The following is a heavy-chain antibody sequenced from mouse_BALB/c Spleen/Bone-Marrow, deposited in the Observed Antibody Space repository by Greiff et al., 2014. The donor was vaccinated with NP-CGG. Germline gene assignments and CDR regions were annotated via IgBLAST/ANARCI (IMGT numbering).Heavy chain of an antibody. CDR2: IYPGDGDT. D-gene: IGHD4-1*01. Sequence: VQLQESGAELVRPGSSVKISCKASGYAFSSYWMNWVKQRPGQGLEWIGQIYPGDGDTNYNGKFKGKATLTADKTSSTAYMQLSSLTSEDSAVYFCARVRNWADYWGQGTTLTVSS. CDR3: ARVRNWADY. CDR1: GYAFSSYW. V-gene: IGHV1-80*01. J-gene: IGHJ2*01.